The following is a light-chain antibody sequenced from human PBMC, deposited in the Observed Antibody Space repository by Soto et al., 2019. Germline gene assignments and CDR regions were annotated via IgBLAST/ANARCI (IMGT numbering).Light chain of an antibody. CDR3: SSYTTGNTVV. CDR1: RSDVGAYGY. Sequence: QSALTQPASVSGSPGQSIAISCTGTRSDVGAYGYVSWYQQHPGKAPKFMLFEVSMRPSGVSNRFSGSKSGNTASLTISGLQADDEADYYCSSYTTGNTVVFGGGTKLTVL. V-gene: IGLV2-14*01. J-gene: IGLJ3*02. CDR2: EVS.